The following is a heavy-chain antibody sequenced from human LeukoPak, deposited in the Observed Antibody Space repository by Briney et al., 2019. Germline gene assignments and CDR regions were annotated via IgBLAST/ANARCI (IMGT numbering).Heavy chain of an antibody. Sequence: PSETLSLTCAVYGGSSRGYYWNWLWIRQSPGKGLEWIGRIYSSGSTNYNPSLKSRVTMSLDTSKNQFSLKLSSVTAADTAVYYCARLTGGGSYWGYFDYWGQGTLVTVSS. J-gene: IGHJ4*02. D-gene: IGHD7-27*01. CDR3: ARLTGGGSYWGYFDY. CDR1: GGSSRGYY. CDR2: IYSSGST. V-gene: IGHV4-59*10.